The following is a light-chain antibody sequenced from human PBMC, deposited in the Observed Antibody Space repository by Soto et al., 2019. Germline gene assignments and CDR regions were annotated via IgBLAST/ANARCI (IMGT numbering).Light chain of an antibody. J-gene: IGLJ2*01. Sequence: SYVLTQPPSVSVAPGQTARITCGGNNIGGKSVHWYQQRPGQAPVLAVYDDSDRPSGIPERFSGSNSGNTATLTISRVEVGDEADYYCQVWDSRSDRVVFGGGTKLTVL. CDR3: QVWDSRSDRVV. CDR2: DDS. CDR1: NIGGKS. V-gene: IGLV3-21*02.